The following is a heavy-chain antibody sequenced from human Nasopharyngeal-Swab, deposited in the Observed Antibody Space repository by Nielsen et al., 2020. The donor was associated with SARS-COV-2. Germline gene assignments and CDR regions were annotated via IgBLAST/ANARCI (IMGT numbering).Heavy chain of an antibody. CDR2: VNQAGSRT. D-gene: IGHD2-15*01. CDR3: AKDRYLCHAGGSCSGYGDY. Sequence: GESLKISCVASGVIFSKYWMHWVRQAPGKGLVWVSRVNQAGSRTDHADSVRGRFTISRDNSKNTLYLQMNSLRAEDTAVYYCAKDRYLCHAGGSCSGYGDYWGQGAQVIVSS. CDR1: GVIFSKYW. V-gene: IGHV3-74*01. J-gene: IGHJ4*02.